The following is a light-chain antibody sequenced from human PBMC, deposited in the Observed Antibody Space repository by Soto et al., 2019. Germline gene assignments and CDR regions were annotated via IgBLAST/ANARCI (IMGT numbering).Light chain of an antibody. V-gene: IGLV2-8*01. Sequence: QSALTQPPSASGSPGQSVTISCTGTSSDVGGYNYVSWYQQHPGKVPKLMIYDVSKRPSGVPDRFSGSKSGNTASLTVSGLQAEDEADYYCSSYAGNNNLVFGGGTKLTVL. CDR3: SSYAGNNNLV. CDR1: SSDVGGYNY. J-gene: IGLJ3*02. CDR2: DVS.